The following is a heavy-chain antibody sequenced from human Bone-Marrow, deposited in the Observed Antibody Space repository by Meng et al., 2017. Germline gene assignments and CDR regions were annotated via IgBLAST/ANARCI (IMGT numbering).Heavy chain of an antibody. D-gene: IGHD3-3*01. V-gene: IGHV3-72*01. CDR3: ARVSGYNY. Sequence: GGSLRPSCAASGLPSIDHYMDWVRQAPGKGLEWLGRIRNKANSYTTEYAASVKGRFTISRDDSKNSLYLQMNSLKTEDTVVYYCARVSGYNYWGQGTPVTVSS. J-gene: IGHJ4*02. CDR2: IRNKANSYTT. CDR1: GLPSIDHY.